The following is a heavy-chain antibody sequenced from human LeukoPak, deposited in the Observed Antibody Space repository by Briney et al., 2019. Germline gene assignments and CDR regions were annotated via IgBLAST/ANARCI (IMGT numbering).Heavy chain of an antibody. J-gene: IGHJ4*02. D-gene: IGHD6-19*01. CDR3: ARSSGWERHFDY. Sequence: GGSLRLSCAASGFTFNNYAMHWVRQAPGKGLEWVSGIGWDDISRGYADSVKGRFTISRDNTKNSLYLQMSRLRTEDMGFYYCARSSGWERHFDYWGQGTLVTVSS. CDR2: IGWDDISR. V-gene: IGHV3-9*03. CDR1: GFTFNNYA.